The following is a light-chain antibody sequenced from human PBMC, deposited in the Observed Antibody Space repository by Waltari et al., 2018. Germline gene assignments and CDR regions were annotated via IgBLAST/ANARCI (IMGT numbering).Light chain of an antibody. V-gene: IGLV1-47*01. J-gene: IGLJ2*01. Sequence: QSVLTQPPSASGTPGQRVTISCSGSTSNIGSNYVYWYQQLPGTAPKLLYPWNNQLPPAAPDRFCGSKSGTSASLAIIGLRSEDEAEYYCAAWDDSLSGVVFGGGTKLTVL. CDR1: TSNIGSNY. CDR3: AAWDDSLSGVV. CDR2: WNN.